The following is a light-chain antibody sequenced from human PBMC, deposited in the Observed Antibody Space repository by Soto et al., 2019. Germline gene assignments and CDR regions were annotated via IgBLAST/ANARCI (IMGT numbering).Light chain of an antibody. CDR2: GAS. V-gene: IGKV3-20*01. Sequence: EIVLTQSPGTLSLSPGARATLSCRASQSVGNNYLAWYQQKPGQAPRLLIHGASSWATGIPDRFSGSGSGTDFTLTITRLEPEDFAVYYCQQYASSPLTFGQGTKVESK. CDR3: QQYASSPLT. J-gene: IGKJ2*01. CDR1: QSVGNNY.